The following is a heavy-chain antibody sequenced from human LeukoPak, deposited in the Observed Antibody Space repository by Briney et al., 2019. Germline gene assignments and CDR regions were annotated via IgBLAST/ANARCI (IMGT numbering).Heavy chain of an antibody. CDR3: ARLCRGATAWFDP. D-gene: IGHD2-2*01. J-gene: IGHJ5*02. CDR1: GYTFTGYY. V-gene: IGHV1-2*04. Sequence: ASVKVSCKASGYTFTGYYMHWVRQAPGQGLEWMGWINPNSGGTNYAQKFQGWVTMTRDTSISTAYMELSRLRSDDTAVYYCARLCRGATAWFDPWGQGTLVTVSS. CDR2: INPNSGGT.